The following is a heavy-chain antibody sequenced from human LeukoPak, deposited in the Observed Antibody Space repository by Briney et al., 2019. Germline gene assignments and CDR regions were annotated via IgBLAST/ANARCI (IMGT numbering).Heavy chain of an antibody. CDR3: ARDPHPGIAVAADY. V-gene: IGHV3-21*01. CDR2: ISSSSSYI. J-gene: IGHJ4*02. D-gene: IGHD6-19*01. CDR1: GFTFSSYW. Sequence: GGSLRLSCAASGFTFSSYWMSWVRQAPGKGLEWVSSISSSSSYIYYADSVKGRFTISRDNAKNSLYLQMNSLRAEDTAVYYCARDPHPGIAVAADYWGQGTLVTVSS.